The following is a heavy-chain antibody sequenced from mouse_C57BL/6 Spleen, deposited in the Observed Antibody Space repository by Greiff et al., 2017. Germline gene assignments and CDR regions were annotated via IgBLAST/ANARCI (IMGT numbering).Heavy chain of an antibody. CDR3: AKSDGSSSAWFAY. D-gene: IGHD1-1*01. CDR2: IWRGGST. CDR1: GFSLTSYG. Sequence: VRLQQSGPGLVQPSQSLSITCTVSGFSLTSYGVHWVRQSPGKGLEWLGVIWRGGSTDYNAAFMSRLSITKDNSKSQVFFKMNSLQADDTAIYYCAKSDGSSSAWFAYWGQGNLVPVSA. J-gene: IGHJ3*01. V-gene: IGHV2-5*01.